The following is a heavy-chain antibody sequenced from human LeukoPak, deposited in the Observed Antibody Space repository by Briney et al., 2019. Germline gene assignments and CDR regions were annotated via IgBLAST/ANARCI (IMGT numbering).Heavy chain of an antibody. CDR2: ISGSGGST. V-gene: IGHV3-23*01. CDR1: GFTFSSYA. D-gene: IGHD6-19*01. CDR3: AKDIERGIAVASYFDY. Sequence: HPGGSLRLSCAASGFTFSSYAMSWVRQAPGKGLEWVSAISGSGGSTYYADSVKGRFTISRDNSKNTLYLQMNSLRAEDTAVYYCAKDIERGIAVASYFDYWGQGTLVTVSS. J-gene: IGHJ4*02.